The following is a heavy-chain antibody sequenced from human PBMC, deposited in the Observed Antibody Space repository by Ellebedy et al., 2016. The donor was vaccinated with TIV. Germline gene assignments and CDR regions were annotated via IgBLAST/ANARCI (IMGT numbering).Heavy chain of an antibody. CDR3: ARDLNWDSD. CDR1: GFTFSSHW. Sequence: GESLKISXAASGFTFSSHWMTWVRQAPGKGLEWVANIKYDGSDKYYVDSVKGRFTISRDNTKNSMYLQMNSLRGEDTAVYYCARDLNWDSDWGQGTLVTVSS. D-gene: IGHD1-7*01. V-gene: IGHV3-7*01. CDR2: IKYDGSDK. J-gene: IGHJ1*01.